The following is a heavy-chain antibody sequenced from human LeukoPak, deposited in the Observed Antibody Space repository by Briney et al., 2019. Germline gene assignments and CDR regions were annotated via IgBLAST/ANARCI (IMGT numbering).Heavy chain of an antibody. CDR3: ARSLIQEAGALDY. V-gene: IGHV3-7*01. J-gene: IGHJ4*02. Sequence: GGSLRLSCSASGFTFSSYWVTWVRQAPGKGLEWVANVKQDGSEKNYVDSVKGRFTISRDNAKNSLYLQMNSLRVDDTAVYYCARSLIQEAGALDYWGQGTLVTVSS. CDR1: GFTFSSYW. CDR2: VKQDGSEK. D-gene: IGHD1-26*01.